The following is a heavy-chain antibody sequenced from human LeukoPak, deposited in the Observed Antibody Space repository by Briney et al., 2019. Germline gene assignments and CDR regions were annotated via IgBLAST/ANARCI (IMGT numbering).Heavy chain of an antibody. V-gene: IGHV1-2*02. CDR1: GYTFNDFY. Sequence: ASVKVSCKASGYTFNDFYIHWVRQAPGQGLEWMGWINPKSGGTSSAQTFQGRVTLTRDRPITTVFMELSRLTSADTAVYCCARGARLTYYYDSSGFYCFDDWGQGTLVTVSS. J-gene: IGHJ4*02. D-gene: IGHD3-22*01. CDR2: INPKSGGT. CDR3: ARGARLTYYYDSSGFYCFDD.